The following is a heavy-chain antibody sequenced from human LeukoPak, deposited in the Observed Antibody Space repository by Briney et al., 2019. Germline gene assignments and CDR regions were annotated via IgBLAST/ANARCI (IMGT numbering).Heavy chain of an antibody. V-gene: IGHV1-2*02. Sequence: GASVKVSCKASGYTFTGYYIHWVRQAPGQGLEWMGWINPNSGDTNYAQNFQGRVTMTRDTSITTAYMDLRRLRSDDTAVYYCAHKRGGVSYYFRDTYDAFDVWGQGTM. CDR2: INPNSGDT. CDR1: GYTFTGYY. J-gene: IGHJ3*01. D-gene: IGHD1-26*01. CDR3: AHKRGGVSYYFRDTYDAFDV.